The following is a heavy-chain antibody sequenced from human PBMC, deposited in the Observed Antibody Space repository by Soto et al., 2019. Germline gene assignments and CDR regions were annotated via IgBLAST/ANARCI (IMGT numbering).Heavy chain of an antibody. CDR3: AGVVVPAATYYYYYGMDV. V-gene: IGHV1-69*13. CDR2: IIPIFGTA. D-gene: IGHD2-2*01. J-gene: IGHJ6*02. CDR1: GGTFSSYA. Sequence: ASVKVSCKASGGTFSSYAISWVRQAPGQGLEWMGGIIPIFGTANYAQKFQGRVTITADESTSTAYMELSSLRSEDTAVYYCAGVVVPAATYYYYYGMDVWGQGTTVTVSS.